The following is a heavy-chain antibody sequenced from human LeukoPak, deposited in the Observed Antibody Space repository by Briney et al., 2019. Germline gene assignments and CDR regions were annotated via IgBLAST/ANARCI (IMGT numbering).Heavy chain of an antibody. D-gene: IGHD1-26*01. J-gene: IGHJ4*02. CDR2: IAYDGSNK. Sequence: GGSLRLSRAASGFTFSTYTMHWVRQAPGKGLEWVALIAYDGSNKYYADSVKGRFTISRDNSKNTLYLQMSSLRTEDTAVYYCATAPWSSSDFWGQGALVTVSS. CDR1: GFTFSTYT. CDR3: ATAPWSSSDF. V-gene: IGHV3-30-3*01.